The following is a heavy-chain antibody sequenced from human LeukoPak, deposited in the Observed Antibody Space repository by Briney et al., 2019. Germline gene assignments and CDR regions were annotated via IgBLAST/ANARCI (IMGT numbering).Heavy chain of an antibody. CDR3: AKDQDYDFWSGYDY. J-gene: IGHJ4*02. CDR1: GFTFSSYA. D-gene: IGHD3-3*01. CDR2: ISGSGGST. V-gene: IGHV3-23*01. Sequence: SGGSLRLSCAASGFTFSSYAMSWVRQAPGKGLEWVSAISGSGGSTYYADSVKGRFTISRDNSKNTLYLQMNSLRAEDTAVYYCAKDQDYDFWSGYDYWGQGTLVTASS.